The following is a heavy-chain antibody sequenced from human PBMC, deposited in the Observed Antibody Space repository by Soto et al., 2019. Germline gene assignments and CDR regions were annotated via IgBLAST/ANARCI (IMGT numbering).Heavy chain of an antibody. CDR3: AKTAAASPTLCLDC. V-gene: IGHV3-23*01. CDR2: ISGSGVGT. D-gene: IGHD6-13*01. CDR1: GFTFSSYA. J-gene: IGHJ4*02. Sequence: GGSLRLSCAATGFTFSSYAISWVRQAPGKGLEWVSVISGSGVGTYYAASVKGRFTISRDKSKNTLYLQMNSLRVEDTAVFYCAKTAAASPTLCLDCWGQGTLVTVCS.